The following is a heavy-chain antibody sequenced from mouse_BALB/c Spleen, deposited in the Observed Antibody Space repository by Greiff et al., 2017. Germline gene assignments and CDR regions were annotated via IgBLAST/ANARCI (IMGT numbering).Heavy chain of an antibody. CDR1: GFAFSSYD. D-gene: IGHD1-1*01. J-gene: IGHJ2*01. CDR3: AREVLRAPFDY. V-gene: IGHV5-12-1*01. CDR2: ISSGGGST. Sequence: EVQLVESGGGLVKPGGSLKLSCAASGFAFSSYDMSWVRQTPEKRLEWVAYISSGGGSTYYPDTVKGRFTISRDNAKNTLYLQMSSLKSEDTAMYYCAREVLRAPFDYWGQGTTLTVSS.